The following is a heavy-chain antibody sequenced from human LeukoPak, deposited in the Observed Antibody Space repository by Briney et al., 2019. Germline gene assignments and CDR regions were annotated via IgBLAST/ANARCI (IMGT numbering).Heavy chain of an antibody. J-gene: IGHJ4*02. V-gene: IGHV1-46*01. CDR1: GYTFTSYY. D-gene: IGHD5-18*01. CDR2: INPSGGST. CDR3: ARVGAVDTATRYYFDY. Sequence: ASVKVSCKASGYTFTSYYMHWVRQAPGQGLEWMRIINPSGGSTSYAQKFQGRVTMTRDTSTSTVYMELSSLRSEDTAVYYCARVGAVDTATRYYFDYWGQGTLVTVSS.